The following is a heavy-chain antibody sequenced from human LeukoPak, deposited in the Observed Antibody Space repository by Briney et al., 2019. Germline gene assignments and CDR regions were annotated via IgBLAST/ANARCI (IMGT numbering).Heavy chain of an antibody. J-gene: IGHJ6*02. V-gene: IGHV1-18*01. D-gene: IGHD1-26*01. CDR3: ARDLFSGSYLDYYGMDV. CDR2: ISAYNGNT. Sequence: GASVKVSCKASGYTFTSYGISWVRQAPGQGLEWMGWISAYNGNTNYAQKLQGRVTMTTDTSTSTAYMELRSLRSDDTAVYYCARDLFSGSYLDYYGMDVWGQGTTVTVSS. CDR1: GYTFTSYG.